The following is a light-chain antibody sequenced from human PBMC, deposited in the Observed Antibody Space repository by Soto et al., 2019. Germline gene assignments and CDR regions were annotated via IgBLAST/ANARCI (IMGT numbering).Light chain of an antibody. Sequence: EIFLTQSPDTLSLSPGERATLTCRASQSVTNYIAWYQQRPGQAPRLLIYDASNRATGVPARFSGSRSGTDFTLTISDLEPADFGLYYCQQYGSSPRTFGQGTKVEVK. CDR3: QQYGSSPRT. J-gene: IGKJ1*01. CDR1: QSVTNY. V-gene: IGKV3-11*01. CDR2: DAS.